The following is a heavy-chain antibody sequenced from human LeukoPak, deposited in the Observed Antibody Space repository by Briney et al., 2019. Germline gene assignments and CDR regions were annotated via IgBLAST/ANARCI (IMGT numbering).Heavy chain of an antibody. CDR2: IYYDGTT. J-gene: IGHJ4*02. Sequence: PSETLSLTCTVSGGSISSSNSYWVWIRQPPVKGLEWIASIYYDGTTYYSPSLKSRVTISLDTSKNQFSLRLSSVTAADTAVYYCARRGDGWCRVFDSWGQGTLVAVSS. CDR1: GGSISSSNSY. CDR3: ARRGDGWCRVFDS. V-gene: IGHV4-39*07. D-gene: IGHD6-19*01.